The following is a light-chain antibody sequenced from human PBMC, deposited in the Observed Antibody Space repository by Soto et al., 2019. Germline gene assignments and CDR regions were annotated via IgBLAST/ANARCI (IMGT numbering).Light chain of an antibody. V-gene: IGKV2-28*01. CDR2: LGS. Sequence: DIVMTQSPLSLRVTPGEPASISCRSSQSLLHSNGYNYLDWYLQKPGQSPQLLIYLGSNRASGVPDRFSGSGSGTDFTLKISRVEAEDVGVYYCMKPLQWWTLGQGTKVDIK. CDR1: QSLLHSNGYNY. CDR3: MKPLQWWT. J-gene: IGKJ1*01.